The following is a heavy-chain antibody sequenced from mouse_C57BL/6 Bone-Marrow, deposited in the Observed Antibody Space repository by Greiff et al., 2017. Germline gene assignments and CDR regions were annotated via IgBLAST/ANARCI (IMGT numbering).Heavy chain of an antibody. J-gene: IGHJ3*01. Sequence: DVKLVESGPELVKPGASVKISCKASGYPFTGYYMNWVKQSPEKSLEWIGEINPSTGGTTYNQKFKAKATLTVDKSSSTAYMQLKSLTSEDSAVYYCARYDYDGAYWGQGTLVTVSA. CDR1: GYPFTGYY. D-gene: IGHD2-4*01. CDR3: ARYDYDGAY. V-gene: IGHV1-42*01. CDR2: INPSTGGT.